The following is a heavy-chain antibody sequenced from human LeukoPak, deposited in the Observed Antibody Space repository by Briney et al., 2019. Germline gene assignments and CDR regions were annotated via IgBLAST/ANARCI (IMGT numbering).Heavy chain of an antibody. Sequence: AGGSLRLSCAASGFTFSRYEMNWVRQAPGKGLEWVSYISSSSTYIYYADSVKGRFTVSRDNAQNSLHLQTNSLRAEDTAVYYCASNVTTTPITTGGAFNIWGQGTMVTVSS. D-gene: IGHD4-17*01. V-gene: IGHV3-48*03. CDR3: ASNVTTTPITTGGAFNI. J-gene: IGHJ3*02. CDR1: GFTFSRYE. CDR2: ISSSSTYI.